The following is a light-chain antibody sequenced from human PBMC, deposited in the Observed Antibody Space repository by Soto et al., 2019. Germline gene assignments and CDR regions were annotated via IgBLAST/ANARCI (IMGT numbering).Light chain of an antibody. CDR2: DAS. Sequence: EIVLIQSPATLSLSPGERATLSCRASQSVGSNLAWYQQNPGQAPRLLIFDASNRATGIPARFSGSGSGTDFIRAISSLEPEDFVVYYCQQHSNWPLTFGGGTKVDIK. CDR3: QQHSNWPLT. J-gene: IGKJ4*01. V-gene: IGKV3-11*01. CDR1: QSVGSN.